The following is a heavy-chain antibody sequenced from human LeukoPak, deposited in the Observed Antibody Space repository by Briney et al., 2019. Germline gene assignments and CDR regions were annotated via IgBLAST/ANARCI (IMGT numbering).Heavy chain of an antibody. CDR3: ARDFNDFWSGYYGWGDY. Sequence: SVKVSCKASGYTFTSYGISWVRQAPGQGLEWMGWISAYNGNTNYAQKPQGRVTMTTDTSTSTAYMELRSLRSDDTAVYYCARDFNDFWSGYYGWGDYWGQGTLVTVSS. V-gene: IGHV1-18*01. CDR1: GYTFTSYG. D-gene: IGHD3-3*01. CDR2: ISAYNGNT. J-gene: IGHJ4*02.